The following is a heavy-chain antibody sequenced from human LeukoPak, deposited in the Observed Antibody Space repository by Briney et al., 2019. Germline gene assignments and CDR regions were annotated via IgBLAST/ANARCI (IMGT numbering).Heavy chain of an antibody. J-gene: IGHJ4*02. V-gene: IGHV1-2*02. CDR3: ARDMGRYSGYDYDY. CDR2: IHPNSGAT. D-gene: IGHD5-12*01. CDR1: GCTFTDYY. Sequence: GASVKVSCKTSGCTFTDYYLHWVRQAPGQGLEWVGWIHPNSGATHYAQKFQGRLTMTRDTSISTVYTELTRLRSDDTAVYYCARDMGRYSGYDYDYWGQGTLVTASS.